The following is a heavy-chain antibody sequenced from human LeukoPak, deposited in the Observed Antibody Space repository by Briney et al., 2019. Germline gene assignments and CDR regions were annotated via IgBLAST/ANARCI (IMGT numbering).Heavy chain of an antibody. V-gene: IGHV3-11*04. J-gene: IGHJ4*02. CDR3: ARGEGKLLWFGELGVTPSDY. Sequence: GGSLRLSCAASGFTLSDYYMTWIRQAPGKGLEWVSYISPAGTTYYADSVKGRFTISRDNAKNSLYLQMNSLRAEDTAVYYCARGEGKLLWFGELGVTPSDYWGQGTLVTVSS. CDR2: ISPAGTT. CDR1: GFTLSDYY. D-gene: IGHD3-10*01.